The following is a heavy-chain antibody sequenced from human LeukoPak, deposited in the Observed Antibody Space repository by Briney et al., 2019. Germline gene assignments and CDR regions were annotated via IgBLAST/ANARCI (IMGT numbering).Heavy chain of an antibody. CDR1: GYTFTSYD. J-gene: IGHJ4*02. V-gene: IGHV1-8*01. D-gene: IGHD3-10*01. CDR2: MNPNSGNT. CDR3: ARSMVRGLPYSY. Sequence: ASVKVSCKASGYTFTSYDINWVRQATGQGLEWMGWMNPNSGNTGYAQKFQGRVTMTRNTSISTAYMELSSLRSEDTAVYYCARSMVRGLPYSYWGQGTLVTVSS.